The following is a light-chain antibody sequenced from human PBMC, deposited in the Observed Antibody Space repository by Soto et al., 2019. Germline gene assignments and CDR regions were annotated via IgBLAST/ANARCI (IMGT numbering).Light chain of an antibody. V-gene: IGKV3-20*01. Sequence: EIVLTQSPGTLSLSPGERATLSCRASQSVGNNYLAWYQQRPGQSPRLLIYAAPSRVNGIPDRFSGSGSETDFTLTISRLEPEDFAVYYCQQYGGSPPFTFGPGTKVDIK. CDR1: QSVGNNY. CDR3: QQYGGSPPFT. CDR2: AAP. J-gene: IGKJ3*01.